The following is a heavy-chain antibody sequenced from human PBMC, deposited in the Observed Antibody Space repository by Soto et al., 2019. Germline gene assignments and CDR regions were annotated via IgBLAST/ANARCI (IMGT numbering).Heavy chain of an antibody. CDR3: ASDGVPIAGRSGFFDT. CDR2: INPSRGLT. D-gene: IGHD6-19*01. V-gene: IGHV1-46*02. Sequence: ASVKVSCKASGYVFDNYYIHWVRQTPGQGLQWIGVINPSRGLTTYAQKFQGRVSMTRDTSTTTVFMELTSLTSEDTAIYYCASDGVPIAGRSGFFDTWGPGTLVTVSS. CDR1: GYVFDNYY. J-gene: IGHJ4*02.